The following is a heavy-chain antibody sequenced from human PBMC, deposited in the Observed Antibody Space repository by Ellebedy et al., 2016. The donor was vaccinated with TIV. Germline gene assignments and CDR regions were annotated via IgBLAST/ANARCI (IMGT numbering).Heavy chain of an antibody. D-gene: IGHD5-12*01. Sequence: AASVKVSCKASGYTFTSNYIHWVRQAPGQGLEWMGLINPSDGNTRYAQKFSGRVSMTRDTSTSTVYMELSSLRSEDTAVYYCARVRYSNYGDFDYWGQGTLVTVSS. CDR1: GYTFTSNY. CDR3: ARVRYSNYGDFDY. J-gene: IGHJ4*02. CDR2: INPSDGNT. V-gene: IGHV1-46*01.